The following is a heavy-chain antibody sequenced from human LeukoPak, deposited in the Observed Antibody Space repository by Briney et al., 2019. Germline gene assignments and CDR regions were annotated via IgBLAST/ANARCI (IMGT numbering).Heavy chain of an antibody. J-gene: IGHJ4*02. CDR1: GFTFSTYA. Sequence: GGSLRLSCAASGFTFSTYAISWVRQAPGKGLEWVSGISGNGDNTYYADSVKGRFTIYRDNSKSRLSLQMNSLRAEDTAVYYCAKTLSSGWSGEYYFDYWGQGTLVSVSS. CDR3: AKTLSSGWSGEYYFDY. V-gene: IGHV3-23*01. CDR2: ISGNGDNT. D-gene: IGHD6-19*01.